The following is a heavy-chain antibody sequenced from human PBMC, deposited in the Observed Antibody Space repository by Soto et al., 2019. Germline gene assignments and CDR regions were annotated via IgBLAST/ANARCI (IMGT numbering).Heavy chain of an antibody. CDR3: ARGEQYSGRIFDY. J-gene: IGHJ4*01. D-gene: IGHD1-26*01. CDR1: GYSFTSYW. CDR2: IDPSDSYA. Sequence: GESLKISCKGSGYSFTSYWISWVRQMPAKGLEWMGRIDPSDSYANYSPSFQGHVTFSADKSISTAYLQWSSLRASDTAMYYCARGEQYSGRIFDYWGQGTLVTVSS. V-gene: IGHV5-10-1*01.